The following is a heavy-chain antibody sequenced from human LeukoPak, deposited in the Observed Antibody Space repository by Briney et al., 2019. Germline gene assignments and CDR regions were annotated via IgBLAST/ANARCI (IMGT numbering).Heavy chain of an antibody. Sequence: PGGSLRLSCVASGFTFSNYWMHWVRHAPGTGLEWVSRMNSDGSTTNYADSVKGRFTISRDNAKNTLYLQMNSLTADDTAVYYCVNFWSGPDVIYWGQGTLVIVSS. J-gene: IGHJ4*02. D-gene: IGHD3-3*01. V-gene: IGHV3-74*01. CDR2: MNSDGSTT. CDR1: GFTFSNYW. CDR3: VNFWSGPDVIY.